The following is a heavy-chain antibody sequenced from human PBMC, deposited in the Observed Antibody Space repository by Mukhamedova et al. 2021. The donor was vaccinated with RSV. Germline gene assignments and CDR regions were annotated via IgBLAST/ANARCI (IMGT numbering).Heavy chain of an antibody. D-gene: IGHD6-6*01. Sequence: GWMNPNSGNTGYAQKFQGRVTITRNTSISTAYMELSSLRSEDTAVYYCARGQGAARPGFQHWGQGTLVTVSS. V-gene: IGHV1-8*03. CDR3: ARGQGAARPGFQH. J-gene: IGHJ1*01. CDR2: MNPNSGNT.